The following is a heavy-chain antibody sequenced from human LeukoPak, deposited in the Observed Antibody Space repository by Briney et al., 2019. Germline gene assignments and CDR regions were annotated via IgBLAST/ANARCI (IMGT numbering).Heavy chain of an antibody. J-gene: IGHJ4*02. CDR3: ARGVEPLAANTLAY. Sequence: GGSLRLSCAASGFTVITNDMTWVRQAPGKGLEWVSVLYSDGNTKYANSVQGRFTISRDNSKNTLYLEMNSLSPDDTAVYYCARGVEPLAANTLAYWGQGTLVTVS. D-gene: IGHD1-14*01. CDR2: LYSDGNT. V-gene: IGHV3-53*01. CDR1: GFTVITND.